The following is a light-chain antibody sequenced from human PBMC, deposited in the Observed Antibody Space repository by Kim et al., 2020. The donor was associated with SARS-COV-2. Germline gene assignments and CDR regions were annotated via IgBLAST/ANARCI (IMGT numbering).Light chain of an antibody. CDR1: QSLRGSH. CDR2: GAS. V-gene: IGKV3-20*01. CDR3: QHYGGTPYT. Sequence: LSLGERVALSCRASQSLRGSHLAWYQHKRGKAPRLLIYGASSRATGIQDRFSGSGSGTDFTLTIGRLEPEDVAVYYCQHYGGTPYTFGQGTKLEI. J-gene: IGKJ2*01.